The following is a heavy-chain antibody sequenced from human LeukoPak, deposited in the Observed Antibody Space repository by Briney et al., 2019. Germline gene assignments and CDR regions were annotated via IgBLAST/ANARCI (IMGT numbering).Heavy chain of an antibody. CDR3: ARGMKVYYDSSGYFV. CDR2: IIPIFGTA. CDR1: GGTFSSYA. D-gene: IGHD3-22*01. V-gene: IGHV1-69*05. Sequence: SVKVSCKASGGTFSSYAISWVRQAPGQGLEWMGGIIPIFGTANYAQKFQGRVTITTDESTSTAYMELSSLRSEDTAVYYCARGMKVYYDSSGYFVWGQGTLVTVSS. J-gene: IGHJ4*02.